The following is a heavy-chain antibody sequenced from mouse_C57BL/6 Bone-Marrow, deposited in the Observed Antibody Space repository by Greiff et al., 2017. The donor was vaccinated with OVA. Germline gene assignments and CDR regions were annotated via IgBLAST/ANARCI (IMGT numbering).Heavy chain of an antibody. J-gene: IGHJ3*01. CDR1: GFTFSSYA. D-gene: IGHD2-4*01. CDR3: ARENDYDWFAY. V-gene: IGHV5-4*01. Sequence: VQLKESGGGLVKPGGSLKLSCAASGFTFSSYAMSWVRQTPEKRLEWVATLSDGGSYTYYPDNVKGRFTISRDNAKNNLYLQMSHLKSEDTAMYYCARENDYDWFAYWGQGTLVTVSA. CDR2: LSDGGSYT.